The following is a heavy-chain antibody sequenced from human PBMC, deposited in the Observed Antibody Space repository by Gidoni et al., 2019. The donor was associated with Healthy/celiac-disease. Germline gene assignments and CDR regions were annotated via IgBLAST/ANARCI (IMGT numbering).Heavy chain of an antibody. CDR1: GFTFSSYA. J-gene: IGHJ4*02. D-gene: IGHD3-10*01. Sequence: VQLLESGGGLVQPGGSLRLSCAASGFTFSSYAMTWVRQAPGNGLEWVSAIRGSGGSTYYADSVKGRFTISRDNSKDTLYLQMNSRRAEDTAVYYCAKEGPDGSGSYYFDYWGQGTLVTVSS. CDR2: IRGSGGST. CDR3: AKEGPDGSGSYYFDY. V-gene: IGHV3-23*01.